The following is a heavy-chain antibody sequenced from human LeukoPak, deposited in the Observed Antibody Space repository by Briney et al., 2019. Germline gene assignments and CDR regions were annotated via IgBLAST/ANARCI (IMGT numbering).Heavy chain of an antibody. CDR1: GCTFSSYA. CDR3: AREAGYSGGWDY. V-gene: IGHV1-69*05. J-gene: IGHJ4*02. Sequence: SSVKVSCKASGCTFSSYAISWVRQAPGQGLEWMGGIIPICGTANYAQKFQGRVTITTDESTSTAYMELSSLRSEDTAVYYCAREAGYSGGWDYWGQGTMVTVSS. CDR2: IIPICGTA. D-gene: IGHD6-19*01.